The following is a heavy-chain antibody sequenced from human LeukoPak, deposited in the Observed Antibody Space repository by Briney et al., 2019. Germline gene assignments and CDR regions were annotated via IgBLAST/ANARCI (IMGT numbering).Heavy chain of an antibody. V-gene: IGHV3-21*01. CDR3: ARSKGWGVVPAAMLESDYYYGMDV. CDR2: ISSSSSYI. CDR1: GFTFSSYS. J-gene: IGHJ6*02. Sequence: GGSLRLSCAASGFTFSSYSMNWVRQAPGKGLEWVSSISSSSSYIYYADSVKGRFTISRDNAKNSLYLQMNSLRAEDTVVYYCARSKGWGVVPAAMLESDYYYGMDVWGQGTTVTVSS. D-gene: IGHD2-2*01.